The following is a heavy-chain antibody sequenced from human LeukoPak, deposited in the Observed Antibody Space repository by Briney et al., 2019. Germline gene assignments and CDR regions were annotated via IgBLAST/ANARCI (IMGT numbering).Heavy chain of an antibody. CDR2: IYYSGST. Sequence: SETLSLTCTVSGGPISRSSYYWGWIRQPPGKGLEWIGTIYYSGSTYYNPSLKNRVTISVDTSRNQFSLKLSSVTAADTAVYYCARDLEYYDILTGPYFDYWGQGTLVTVSS. CDR3: ARDLEYYDILTGPYFDY. CDR1: GGPISRSSYY. V-gene: IGHV4-39*07. J-gene: IGHJ4*02. D-gene: IGHD3-9*01.